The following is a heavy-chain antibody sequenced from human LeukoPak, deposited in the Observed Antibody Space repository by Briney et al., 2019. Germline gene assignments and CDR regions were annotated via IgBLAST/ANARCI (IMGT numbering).Heavy chain of an antibody. CDR1: GFIFSRYN. Sequence: GGSLRLSCAASGFIFSRYNMNWVRQAPGKGLEWISYITSSSTVIYYADSVKGRFTISRDNAKNSLYLQLNSLRDEDTAVYYCAKYCSGGSCYADYWGQGTLVTVSS. CDR3: AKYCSGGSCYADY. CDR2: ITSSSTVI. D-gene: IGHD2-15*01. V-gene: IGHV3-48*02. J-gene: IGHJ4*02.